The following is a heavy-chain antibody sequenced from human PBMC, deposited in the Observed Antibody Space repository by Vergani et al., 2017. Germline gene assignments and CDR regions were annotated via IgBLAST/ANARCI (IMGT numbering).Heavy chain of an antibody. CDR3: ATVGTQCVVNGFFYH. CDR2: IYHSGST. Sequence: QVQLQESGPGLVKPAETLSLSCTVSAVSLQSHYWAWLRQSPGKGLDYIGFIYHSGSTIYHPSLKSRVTMSVDMSKNQFSLNLKSVTSADTAVYYCATVGTQCVVNGFFYHWGQGILGTVSS. D-gene: IGHD6-19*01. J-gene: IGHJ4*02. CDR1: AVSLQSHY. V-gene: IGHV4-59*11.